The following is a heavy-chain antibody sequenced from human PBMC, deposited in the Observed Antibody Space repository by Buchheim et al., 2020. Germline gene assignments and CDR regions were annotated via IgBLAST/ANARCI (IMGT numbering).Heavy chain of an antibody. J-gene: IGHJ6*02. D-gene: IGHD4-11*01. Sequence: EVQLVQSGAEVKKPGESLKISCKGSGYSFTNYWIGWVRQMPGKGLEWMGIIYPGDSDTRYSPSFQGQVTIPADKSISTAYPQWSSLKASDTAMYYCASHSPVNTVTTRNYYGMDVWGQGTT. CDR2: IYPGDSDT. CDR1: GYSFTNYW. CDR3: ASHSPVNTVTTRNYYGMDV. V-gene: IGHV5-51*01.